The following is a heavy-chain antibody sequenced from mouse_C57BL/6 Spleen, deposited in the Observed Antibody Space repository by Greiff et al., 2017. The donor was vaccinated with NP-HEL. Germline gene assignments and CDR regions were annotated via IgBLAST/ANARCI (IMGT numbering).Heavy chain of an antibody. CDR1: GFTFSDYG. CDR3: ARSAYEYDVYAMDY. V-gene: IGHV5-17*01. J-gene: IGHJ4*01. CDR2: ISSGSSTI. D-gene: IGHD2-4*01. Sequence: EVQLVESGGGLVKPGGSLKLSCAASGFTFSDYGMHWVRQAPEKGLEWVAYISSGSSTIYYADTVKGRFTISRDNAKNTLFLQRTSLRSEDTAVYYCARSAYEYDVYAMDYWGQGTSVTVSS.